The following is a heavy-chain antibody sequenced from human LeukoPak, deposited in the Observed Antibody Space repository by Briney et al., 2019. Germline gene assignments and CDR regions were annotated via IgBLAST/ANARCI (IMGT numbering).Heavy chain of an antibody. Sequence: PSETLSLTCTVSGGSISSYYWSWIRQPPGKGLEWIGYIYYSGSTNYNPSLKSRVTISVDTSKNQFSLKLSSVTAADTAVYYCARDSGYYDSSGYSFEYFQHWGQGTLVTVSS. CDR1: GGSISSYY. V-gene: IGHV4-59*01. CDR3: ARDSGYYDSSGYSFEYFQH. CDR2: IYYSGST. D-gene: IGHD3-22*01. J-gene: IGHJ1*01.